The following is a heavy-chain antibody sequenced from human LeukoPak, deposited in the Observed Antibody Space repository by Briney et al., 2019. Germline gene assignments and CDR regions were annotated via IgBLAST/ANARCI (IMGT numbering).Heavy chain of an antibody. CDR2: IYASGGT. J-gene: IGHJ5*02. D-gene: IGHD5-12*01. CDR1: GDSISPYY. CDR3: ARDSGYDLT. Sequence: KPSETPSLTCPVSGDSISPYYWSWVRQTAGKGLEWIGRIYASGGTNYNPSHNPSLESRVTMSVDTSNNQFSLNLSSVTAADTAVYYCARDSGYDLTWGQGTLVTVSS. V-gene: IGHV4-4*07.